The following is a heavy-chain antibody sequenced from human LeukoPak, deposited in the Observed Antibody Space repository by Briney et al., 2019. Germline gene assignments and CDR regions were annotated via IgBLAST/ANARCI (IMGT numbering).Heavy chain of an antibody. CDR1: GYTSTGYG. Sequence: GASVKVSCKASGYTSTGYGISWVRQAPGQGLEWMGWISAYNGNTNYAQKLQGRVTMTTDTSTSTAYMELRSLRSDDTAVYYCATLPAGSGSYLGAFDIWGQGTMVTVSS. CDR2: ISAYNGNT. CDR3: ATLPAGSGSYLGAFDI. J-gene: IGHJ3*02. V-gene: IGHV1-18*01. D-gene: IGHD3-10*01.